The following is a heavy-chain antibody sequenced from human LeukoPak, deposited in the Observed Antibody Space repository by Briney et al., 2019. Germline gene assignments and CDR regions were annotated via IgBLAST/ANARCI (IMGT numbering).Heavy chain of an antibody. CDR3: ASSKPRPYSSSWYRWARPYSSSWYPFDY. CDR1: GGSISSSSYY. D-gene: IGHD6-13*01. J-gene: IGHJ4*02. CDR2: IYYSGST. Sequence: SETLSLTCTVSGGSISSSSYYWGWIRQPPGKGLEWIGSIYYSGSTYYNPSLKSRVTISVDTSKNQFSLKLSSVTAADTAVYYCASSKPRPYSSSWYRWARPYSSSWYPFDYWGQGTLVTVSS. V-gene: IGHV4-39*07.